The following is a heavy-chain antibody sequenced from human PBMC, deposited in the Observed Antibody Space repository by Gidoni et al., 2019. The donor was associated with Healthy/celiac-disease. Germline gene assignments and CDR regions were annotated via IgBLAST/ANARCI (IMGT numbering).Heavy chain of an antibody. Sequence: QVQLQESGPGLVKPSQTLSLPCTVSGVSIRSGGYSWSWIRQHPGKGLEWIGYIYYSGSTYYNPSLKSRVTISVDTSKNQFSLKLSSVTAADTAVYYCARMYYYGSGSYSYYWYFDLWGRGTLVTVSS. CDR2: IYYSGST. CDR3: ARMYYYGSGSYSYYWYFDL. J-gene: IGHJ2*01. V-gene: IGHV4-31*03. CDR1: GVSIRSGGYS. D-gene: IGHD3-10*01.